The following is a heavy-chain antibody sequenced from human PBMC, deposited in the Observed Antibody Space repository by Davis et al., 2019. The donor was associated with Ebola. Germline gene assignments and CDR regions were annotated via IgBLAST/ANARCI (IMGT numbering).Heavy chain of an antibody. CDR1: GGSISNYC. Sequence: SETLSLTCTVSGGSISNYCWAWIRQPPGKGLEWIGYICYNGNTYYNPSLKSRVTISVDTSKNQFSLKLSSVTAADTAVYYCASLFRDVWGKGTTVTVSS. V-gene: IGHV4-59*12. J-gene: IGHJ6*04. CDR3: ASLFRDV. D-gene: IGHD2-21*01. CDR2: ICYNGNT.